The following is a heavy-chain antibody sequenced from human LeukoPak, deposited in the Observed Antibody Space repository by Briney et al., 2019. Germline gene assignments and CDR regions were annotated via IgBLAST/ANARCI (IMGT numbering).Heavy chain of an antibody. V-gene: IGHV3-7*01. CDR1: GFTFSNYW. CDR3: ATDRGYQTLDY. CDR2: IKTDGSET. J-gene: IGHJ4*02. Sequence: GGSLRLFCAASGFTFSNYWMSWVRQAPGKGLERVANIKTDGSETYYVDSVRGRFTISRDNAKNSLYLQMNGLRAEDTAVYYCATDRGYQTLDYWGQGTLVTVSS. D-gene: IGHD6-13*01.